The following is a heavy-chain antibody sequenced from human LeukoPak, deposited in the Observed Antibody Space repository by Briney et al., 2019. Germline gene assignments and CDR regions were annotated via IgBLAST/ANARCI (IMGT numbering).Heavy chain of an antibody. CDR2: IYYTGST. CDR1: VGSISSYY. V-gene: IGHV4-59*08. CDR3: ARQGDRRMTMVRGLENNWFDP. J-gene: IGHJ5*02. Sequence: SETLSLTCTVSVGSISSYYWSWIRQPPGKGLEWIGYIYYTGSTTYNPSLKSRVTISLDTSKNQFSLKLSSVTAADTAVYYCARQGDRRMTMVRGLENNWFDPWGQGTLVTVSS. D-gene: IGHD3-10*01.